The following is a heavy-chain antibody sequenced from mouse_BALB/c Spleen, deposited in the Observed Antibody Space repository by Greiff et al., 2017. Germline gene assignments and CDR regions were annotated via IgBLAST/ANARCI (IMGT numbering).Heavy chain of an antibody. V-gene: IGHV1-14*01. D-gene: IGHD2-14*01. CDR3: ARNYRYDPFAY. CDR1: GYTFTSYV. CDR2: INPYNDGT. Sequence: VQLQQSGPELVKPGASVKMSCKASGYTFTSYVMHWVKQKPGQGLEWIGYINPYNDGTKYNEKFKGKATLTSDKSSSTAYMELSSLTSEDSAVYYCARNYRYDPFAYWGQGTLVTVSA. J-gene: IGHJ3*01.